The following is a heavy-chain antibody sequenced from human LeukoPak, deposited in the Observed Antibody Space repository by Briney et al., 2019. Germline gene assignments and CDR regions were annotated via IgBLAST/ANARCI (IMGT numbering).Heavy chain of an antibody. D-gene: IGHD6-13*01. CDR1: GGSISSSSYY. J-gene: IGHJ4*02. Sequence: SETLSLTCTVSGGSISSSSYYWGWIRQPPGKGLEWIGSIYYSGSTYYNPSLKSRVTISGDTSKIQFSLKLSSVTAADTAVYYCARHQRGRIAAAGYFDYWGQGTLVTVSS. CDR3: ARHQRGRIAAAGYFDY. V-gene: IGHV4-39*01. CDR2: IYYSGST.